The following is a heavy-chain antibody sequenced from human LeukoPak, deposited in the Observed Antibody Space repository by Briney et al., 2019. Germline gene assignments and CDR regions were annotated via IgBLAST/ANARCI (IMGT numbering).Heavy chain of an antibody. CDR1: GFTFGSYA. V-gene: IGHV3-23*01. CDR3: AKGPRGVGATAGGGPSDY. D-gene: IGHD1-26*01. Sequence: GGSLRLSCAASGFTFGSYAMSWVRQAPGKGLEWVSAISGSGGSTYYADSVKGRFTISRDNSKNTQYLQMNSLRAEDTAVYYCAKGPRGVGATAGGGPSDYWGQGTLVTVSS. CDR2: ISGSGGST. J-gene: IGHJ4*02.